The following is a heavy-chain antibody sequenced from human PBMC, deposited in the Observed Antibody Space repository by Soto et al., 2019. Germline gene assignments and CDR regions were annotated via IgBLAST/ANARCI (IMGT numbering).Heavy chain of an antibody. V-gene: IGHV1-46*03. J-gene: IGHJ6*03. CDR2: INPSGGST. CDR3: ARDGGVLVSGSYPYYYYMDV. CDR1: GYTFTSYY. Sequence: GASVKVSCKASGYTFTSYYMHWVRQAPGQGLEWMGIINPSGGSTSYAQKFQGRVTMTRDTSTSTVYMELSSLRSEDTAVYYCARDGGVLVSGSYPYYYYMDVWGKGTTVTVSS. D-gene: IGHD3-16*02.